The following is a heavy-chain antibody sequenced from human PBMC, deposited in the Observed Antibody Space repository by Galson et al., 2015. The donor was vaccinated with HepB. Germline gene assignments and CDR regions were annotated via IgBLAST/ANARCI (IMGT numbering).Heavy chain of an antibody. CDR3: ARDLGIGGYSFDY. J-gene: IGHJ4*02. CDR2: INPSGGST. D-gene: IGHD3-16*01. CDR1: GYTFTYYY. V-gene: IGHV1-46*01. Sequence: SVKVSCKASGYTFTYYYKHWVRQAPGQGLQWMGIINPSGGSTTYAQMFQGRVTMSRDTSTSTVYMELSGLRSEDTAVYYCARDLGIGGYSFDYWGQGTLITVSS.